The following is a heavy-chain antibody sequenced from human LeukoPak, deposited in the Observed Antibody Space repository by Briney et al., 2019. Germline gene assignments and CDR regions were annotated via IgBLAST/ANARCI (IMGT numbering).Heavy chain of an antibody. CDR1: GFTFSSYA. CDR2: ISYDGSNK. CDR3: ARDLAALRFLEWLPAPNWFDP. D-gene: IGHD3-3*01. V-gene: IGHV3-30-3*01. Sequence: GGSLRLSCAASGFTFSSYAMHWVRQAPGKGLEWVAVISYDGSNKYYADSVKGRFTISRDNAKNSLYLQMNSLRAEDTAVYYCARDLAALRFLEWLPAPNWFDPWGQGTLVTVSS. J-gene: IGHJ5*02.